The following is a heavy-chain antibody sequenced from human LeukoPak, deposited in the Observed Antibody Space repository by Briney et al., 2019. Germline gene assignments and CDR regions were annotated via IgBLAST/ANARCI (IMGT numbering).Heavy chain of an antibody. J-gene: IGHJ4*02. CDR2: INHSGST. CDR3: ARGTDSSNFDY. V-gene: IGHV4-30-2*01. D-gene: IGHD1-1*01. CDR1: GGSISSGGYS. Sequence: PSETLSLTCAVSGGSISSGGYSWSWIRQPPGKGLEWIGYINHSGSTNYNPSLKSRVTISVHTSKNQFSLKLGSVTAADTAVFYCARGTDSSNFDYWGQGTLVTVSS.